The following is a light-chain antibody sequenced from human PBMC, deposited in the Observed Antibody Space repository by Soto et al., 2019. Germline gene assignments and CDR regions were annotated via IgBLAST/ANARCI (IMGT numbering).Light chain of an antibody. CDR2: SHD. Sequence: QSVLTQPPSASGTPGQRVTISCSGSSSNIGRNAVNWYQQVPGTAPKLLIYSHDQRPSGVPDRFSGSKSGTSASLAISGLQSEDEANYYCSSYAGSNNFDVVFGGGTKVTVL. J-gene: IGLJ2*01. CDR1: SSNIGRNA. V-gene: IGLV1-44*01. CDR3: SSYAGSNNFDVV.